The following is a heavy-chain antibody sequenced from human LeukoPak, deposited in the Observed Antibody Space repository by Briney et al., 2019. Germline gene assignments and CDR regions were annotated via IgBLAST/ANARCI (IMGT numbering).Heavy chain of an antibody. D-gene: IGHD6-13*01. J-gene: IGHJ4*02. CDR2: ISSSSSTI. Sequence: PGGSLGLSCAASGFTFSDYYMSWIRQAPGKGLEWVSYISSSSSTIYYADSVKGRFTISRDNAKNSLYLQMNSLRDEDTAVYYCASIRAAGKVYWGQGTLVTVSS. CDR3: ASIRAAGKVY. CDR1: GFTFSDYY. V-gene: IGHV3-11*04.